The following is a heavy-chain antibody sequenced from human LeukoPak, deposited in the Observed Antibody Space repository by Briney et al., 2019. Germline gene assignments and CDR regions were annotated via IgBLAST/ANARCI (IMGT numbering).Heavy chain of an antibody. D-gene: IGHD2-15*01. CDR1: GFIVRTNY. V-gene: IGHV3-53*01. J-gene: IGHJ6*04. CDR2: IFSDGST. CDR3: ARVKWLDV. Sequence: PGGSLRLSSAASGFIVRTNYINWVRQAPGKGLEWVSVIFSDGSTYYTDSVRGRFTISRDNSMNTVYLQMNSLRAEDTAVYYCARVKWLDVWGSGTTVTVSS.